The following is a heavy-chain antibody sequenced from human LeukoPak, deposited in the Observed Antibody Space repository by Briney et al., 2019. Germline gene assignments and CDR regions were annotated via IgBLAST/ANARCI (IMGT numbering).Heavy chain of an antibody. J-gene: IGHJ4*02. D-gene: IGHD4-11*01. CDR2: IYAGGDT. CDR1: GFTVSSNY. Sequence: AGGSLRLSCAASGFTVSSNYMSWVRQAPGKGLEWVSFIYAGGDTYYADSVKGRFTISRDNSKNTVYLQMNSLRAEDTAVYYCARNKDYRFDYWGQGTLVTVSS. CDR3: ARNKDYRFDY. V-gene: IGHV3-66*01.